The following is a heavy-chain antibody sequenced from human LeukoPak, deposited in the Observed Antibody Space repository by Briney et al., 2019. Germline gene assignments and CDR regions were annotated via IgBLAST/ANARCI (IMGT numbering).Heavy chain of an antibody. Sequence: ASVKVSCKASGGTFSSYAISWVRQAPGQGLEWMGGIIPIFGTANYAQKFQGRVTITADKSTSTAYMELSSLRSEDTAVYYCARPNEVGNDFDYWGQGTLVTVSS. J-gene: IGHJ4*02. D-gene: IGHD1-26*01. CDR1: GGTFSSYA. CDR2: IIPIFGTA. CDR3: ARPNEVGNDFDY. V-gene: IGHV1-69*06.